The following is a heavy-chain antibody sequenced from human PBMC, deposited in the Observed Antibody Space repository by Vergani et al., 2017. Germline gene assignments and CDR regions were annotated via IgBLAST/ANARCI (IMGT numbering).Heavy chain of an antibody. CDR3: ATDGGVYRFGAPKAWFDP. J-gene: IGHJ5*02. CDR2: FDPEDGET. CDR1: GYTLTELS. V-gene: IGHV1-24*01. D-gene: IGHD3-10*01. Sequence: QVQLVQSGAEVKKPGASVKVSCKVSGYTLTELSMHWVRQAPGKGLEWMGGFDPEDGETIYAQKFQGRVTMTEDTSTDTAYMELSSLRSEDTAVYYCATDGGVYRFGAPKAWFDPWGQGTLVIVS.